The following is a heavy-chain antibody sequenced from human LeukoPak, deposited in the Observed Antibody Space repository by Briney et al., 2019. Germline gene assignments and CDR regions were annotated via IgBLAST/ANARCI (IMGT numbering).Heavy chain of an antibody. D-gene: IGHD1-26*01. J-gene: IGHJ4*02. CDR3: ARDRSAWELLSY. V-gene: IGHV1-2*02. Sequence: GASVKVSCKASGYTFTGYYMHWVRQAPGQGLEWMGWINPNSGGTNYAQKFQGRVTMTRDTSISTAYMELSRLRSDDTAVYYRARDRSAWELLSYWGQGTLVTVSS. CDR2: INPNSGGT. CDR1: GYTFTGYY.